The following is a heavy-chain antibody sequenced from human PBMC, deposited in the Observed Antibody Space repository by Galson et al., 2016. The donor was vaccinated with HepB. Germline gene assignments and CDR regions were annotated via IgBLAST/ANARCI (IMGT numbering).Heavy chain of an antibody. Sequence: SLRLSCAASGFTFSSYVMSWVRQAPGKGLEWVANIKEDGSEKYYVDSVKGRFTISRDNAKRSVYLQMNSLRGEDTAVYYCARDGRTDCGGHCYPFDYWGQGTLVTVSS. J-gene: IGHJ4*02. CDR1: GFTFSSYV. V-gene: IGHV3-7*03. CDR3: ARDGRTDCGGHCYPFDY. D-gene: IGHD2-21*02. CDR2: IKEDGSEK.